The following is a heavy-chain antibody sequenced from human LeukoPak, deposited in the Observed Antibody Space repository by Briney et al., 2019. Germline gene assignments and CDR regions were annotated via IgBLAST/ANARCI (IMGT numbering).Heavy chain of an antibody. Sequence: SETLSLTCTVSGGSISSYYWSWIRQPAGKALEWIGRIHTSGSTNYNLSLTSRVTMSVDTSKNQFSLKLSSVTAADTVVYYWARGMDSSGYYALDYWGQGTLVTVSS. CDR3: ARGMDSSGYYALDY. J-gene: IGHJ4*02. V-gene: IGHV4-4*07. CDR1: GGSISSYY. CDR2: IHTSGST. D-gene: IGHD3-22*01.